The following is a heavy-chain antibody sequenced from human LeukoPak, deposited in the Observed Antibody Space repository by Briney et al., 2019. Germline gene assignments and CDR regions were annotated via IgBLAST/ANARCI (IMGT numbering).Heavy chain of an antibody. Sequence: GGSLRLSCAASGFTFSSYAMSWVRQAPGKGLEWVSAISGSGGSTYYADSVKGRFTISRDNSKNTLYLQMNGLRAEDTAVYYCAKVFYGDYAGFDYWGQGTLVTVSS. J-gene: IGHJ4*02. CDR3: AKVFYGDYAGFDY. CDR1: GFTFSSYA. V-gene: IGHV3-23*01. D-gene: IGHD4-17*01. CDR2: ISGSGGST.